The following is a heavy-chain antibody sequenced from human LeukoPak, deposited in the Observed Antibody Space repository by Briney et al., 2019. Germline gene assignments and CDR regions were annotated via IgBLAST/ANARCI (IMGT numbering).Heavy chain of an antibody. D-gene: IGHD3-10*01. J-gene: IGHJ3*02. Sequence: GGSVRLSCAASGSTFSTHGMNWVRQAPGKGLEWVSFIDTTTSYKYYADSVKGRFTISRDNAKNSLYLQMNSLRADDTAFYYCARGRSITILRGVAISDGFDIWGQGTMVTVSS. CDR2: IDTTTSYK. CDR1: GSTFSTHG. CDR3: ARGRSITILRGVAISDGFDI. V-gene: IGHV3-21*01.